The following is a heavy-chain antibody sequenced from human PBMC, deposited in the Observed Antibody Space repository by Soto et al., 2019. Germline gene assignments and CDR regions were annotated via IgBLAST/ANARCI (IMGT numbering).Heavy chain of an antibody. V-gene: IGHV3-23*01. CDR2: VSGSGDSI. D-gene: IGHD2-21*02. CDR3: AKGRASDCPGCTQYY. Sequence: EVQLLESGGGLAQPGGSLRLSCAASAFTFSIYAMSWVRQAPGKGLEWVSAVSGSGDSIYYADSVKGRFTISRDNSKNTLYLQMNSLRAEDTAVYYCAKGRASDCPGCTQYYWGQGTLVTVSS. J-gene: IGHJ4*02. CDR1: AFTFSIYA.